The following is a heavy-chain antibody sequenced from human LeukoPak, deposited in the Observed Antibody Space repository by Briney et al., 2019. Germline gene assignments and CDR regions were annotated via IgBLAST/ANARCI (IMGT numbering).Heavy chain of an antibody. CDR3: AKEVAGHNCFDP. V-gene: IGHV3-23*01. D-gene: IGHD6-19*01. CDR1: GFTFNNYA. Sequence: PGGSLRLSCAASGFTFNNYAMDWVRQAPGKGLEWVSSISGSGATTYYADSVKGRFTIPRDNSKSTLFLQMNSLRAEDTAVYYCAKEVAGHNCFDPWGQGTLVTVSS. J-gene: IGHJ5*02. CDR2: ISGSGATT.